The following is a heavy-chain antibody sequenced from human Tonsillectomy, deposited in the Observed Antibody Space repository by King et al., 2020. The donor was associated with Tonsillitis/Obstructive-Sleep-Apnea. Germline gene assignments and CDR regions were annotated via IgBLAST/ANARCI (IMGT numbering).Heavy chain of an antibody. V-gene: IGHV3-15*05. J-gene: IGHJ6*03. CDR3: TKDRIKTLVLGYYYYMAV. D-gene: IGHD6-6*01. Sequence: VQLVESGGGLVKAGGSLRLSCAASGLTFNKAWMSWVRQGPGKGLEWVGRIKSKIDGGTTDYAAPVEGRFTISRDDSKNRLYLQINSLKTEDTPVYYCTKDRIKTLVLGYYYYMAVWGKGTTVTVSS. CDR2: IKSKIDGGTT. CDR1: GLTFNKAW.